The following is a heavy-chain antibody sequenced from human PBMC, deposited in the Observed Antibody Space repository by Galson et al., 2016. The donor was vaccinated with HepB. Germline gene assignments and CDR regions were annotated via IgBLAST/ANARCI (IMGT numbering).Heavy chain of an antibody. J-gene: IGHJ4*02. V-gene: IGHV4-39*07. D-gene: IGHD5-12*01. CDR1: GASIGSSHYY. Sequence: SETLSLTCTVSGASIGSSHYYWAWIRQPPGKGLEWLGNIYYSGNTHSNPSLKSRVTISVDPSKNQFSLKMNAVTVADTAVYYCARDKSGAYDPSGYPIDFWGQGTLVTVSS. CDR3: ARDKSGAYDPSGYPIDF. CDR2: IYYSGNT.